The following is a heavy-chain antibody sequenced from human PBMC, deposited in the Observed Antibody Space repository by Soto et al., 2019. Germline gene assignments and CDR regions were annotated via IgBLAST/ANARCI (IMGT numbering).Heavy chain of an antibody. D-gene: IGHD3-3*01. CDR3: ARGRLDWLLLGYGVDV. V-gene: IGHV4-34*01. CDR1: GASFTEHY. J-gene: IGHJ6*02. CDR2: INHSGIT. Sequence: SMTPSLTFAIYGASFTEHYGPWIRPSPGKGLEWIGEINHSGITYYNTSLKSRVTISVDTSKNQFALKLHSVTAADTPNYSCARGRLDWLLLGYGVDVWGHGTTVT.